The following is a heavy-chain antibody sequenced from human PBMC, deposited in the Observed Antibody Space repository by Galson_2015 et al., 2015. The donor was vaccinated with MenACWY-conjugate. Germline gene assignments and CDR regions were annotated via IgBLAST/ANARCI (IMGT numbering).Heavy chain of an antibody. Sequence: SLRLSCAASGFTFSSYAMHWVRQAPGKGLEWVAVISYDGSNKYYADSVKGRFTISRDNSKNTLYLQMNSLRAEDTAVYYCARDRGYSYGRLIDYWGQGTLVTVSS. D-gene: IGHD5-18*01. CDR2: ISYDGSNK. CDR1: GFTFSSYA. V-gene: IGHV3-30*04. CDR3: ARDRGYSYGRLIDY. J-gene: IGHJ4*02.